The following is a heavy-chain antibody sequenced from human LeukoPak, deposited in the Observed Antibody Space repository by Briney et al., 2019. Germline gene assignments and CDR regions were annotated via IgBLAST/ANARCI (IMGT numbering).Heavy chain of an antibody. CDR2: ISWNGGSI. V-gene: IGHV3-9*03. CDR3: AKDISGYSYGFDY. Sequence: SLRLSCAASGFTFDDYAMHWVRQAPGKGQEWVSSISWNGGSIAYAGSVKGRFTISRDNAKNSLYLQMNSLRAEDMALYYCAKDISGYSYGFDYWGQGTLVTVSS. CDR1: GFTFDDYA. J-gene: IGHJ4*02. D-gene: IGHD5-18*01.